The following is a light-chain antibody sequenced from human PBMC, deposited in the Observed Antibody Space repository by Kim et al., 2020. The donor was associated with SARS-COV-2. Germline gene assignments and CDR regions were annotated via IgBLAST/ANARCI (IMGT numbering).Light chain of an antibody. CDR2: YDS. V-gene: IGLV3-21*04. J-gene: IGLJ1*01. CDR1: NIGSKS. CDR3: QVWDSSSDHPYV. Sequence: SYELTQPPSVSVAPGKTARITCGGNNIGSKSVHWYQQKPGQAPVLVIYYDSDRPSGIPERFSGSNSGNTATLTISRVEAGDEADCYCQVWDSSSDHPYV.